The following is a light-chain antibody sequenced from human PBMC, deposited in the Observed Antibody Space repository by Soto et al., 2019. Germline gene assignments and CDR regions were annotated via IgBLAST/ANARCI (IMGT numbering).Light chain of an antibody. CDR3: QQYNGYWT. J-gene: IGKJ1*01. V-gene: IGKV1-5*03. CDR1: PSISAS. Sequence: IQMTPSPSTLSASVGDRVPITCRASPSISASLAWYQQKPGKAPKLLIYEACTLKSGLPSRFSVSRSETEYTLTISSLQPDDFAIYYCQQYNGYWTFGQGTKVEIK. CDR2: EAC.